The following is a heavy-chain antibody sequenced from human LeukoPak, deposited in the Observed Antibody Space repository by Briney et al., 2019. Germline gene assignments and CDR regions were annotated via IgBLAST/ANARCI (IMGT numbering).Heavy chain of an antibody. Sequence: SGTLSLTCAVSGGSISSSNWWSWVRQPPGKGLEWSGEIYHSGSTNYNPSLKSRFTISVDKSTNQFSLKLRSVTAADTAVYYCASSQAVALFDPWGQGTLVTVSS. D-gene: IGHD6-19*01. CDR2: IYHSGST. V-gene: IGHV4-4*02. J-gene: IGHJ5*02. CDR1: GGSISSSNW. CDR3: ASSQAVALFDP.